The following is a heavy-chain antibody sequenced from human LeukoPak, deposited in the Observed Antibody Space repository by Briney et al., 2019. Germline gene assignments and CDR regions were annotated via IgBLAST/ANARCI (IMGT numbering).Heavy chain of an antibody. CDR1: GYTFTSYD. Sequence: ASVKASCKASGYTFTSYDINWVRQATGQGLEWMGWMNPNSGNTGYAQKFQGRVTMTRNTSISTAYMELSSLRSEDTAVYYCARGGYSGSYYGQYYYYYGMDVWGQGTTVTVSS. D-gene: IGHD1-26*01. V-gene: IGHV1-8*01. J-gene: IGHJ6*02. CDR2: MNPNSGNT. CDR3: ARGGYSGSYYGQYYYYYGMDV.